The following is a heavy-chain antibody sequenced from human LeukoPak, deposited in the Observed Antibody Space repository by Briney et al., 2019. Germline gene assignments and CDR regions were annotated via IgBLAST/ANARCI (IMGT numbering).Heavy chain of an antibody. CDR2: LWYDGSKK. D-gene: IGHD3-22*01. CDR1: GFTFSNYD. V-gene: IGHV3-33*01. Sequence: GGSLRLSCAASGFTFSNYDMHWVRQAPGKGLEWVALLWYDGSKKYYADSVKGRFTISRDNSKNTLYLQMNSLRVEDTAVYYCARPSTTYYYDSSGYYWGQGTLVTVSS. J-gene: IGHJ4*02. CDR3: ARPSTTYYYDSSGYY.